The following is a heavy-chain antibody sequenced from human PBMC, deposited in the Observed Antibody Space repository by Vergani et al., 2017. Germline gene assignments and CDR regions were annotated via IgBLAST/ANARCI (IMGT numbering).Heavy chain of an antibody. D-gene: IGHD6-13*01. J-gene: IGHJ4*02. CDR3: ARLPRFIAAAGTSDY. CDR1: GGSISSGSYY. V-gene: IGHV4-39*01. Sequence: QLQLQESGPGLVKPSETLSLTCTVSGGSISSGSYYWGWICQPPGKGLEWIGSIYYSGSTYYNPSLKSRVTISVDPSKNQFSLRLSSVTAADTAVYYCARLPRFIAAAGTSDYWGQGTLVTVSS. CDR2: IYYSGST.